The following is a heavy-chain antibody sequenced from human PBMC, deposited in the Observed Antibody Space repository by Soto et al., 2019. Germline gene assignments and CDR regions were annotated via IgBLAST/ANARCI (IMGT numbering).Heavy chain of an antibody. J-gene: IGHJ6*02. CDR3: PRDAAPRYYDFWSGYIQPVPLYYYGMDV. D-gene: IGHD3-3*01. V-gene: IGHV4-38-2*02. CDR2: IYHSGST. Sequence: SETLSLTCAVSGYSISSGYYWGWIRQPPGKGLEWIGSIYHSGSTYYNPSLKSRVTISVDTSKNQFSLKLSSVTAADTAVYYCPRDAAPRYYDFWSGYIQPVPLYYYGMDVWGQGTTVTVSS. CDR1: GYSISSGYY.